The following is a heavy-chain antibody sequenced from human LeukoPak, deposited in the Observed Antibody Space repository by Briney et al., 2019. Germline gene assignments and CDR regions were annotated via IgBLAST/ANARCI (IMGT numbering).Heavy chain of an antibody. CDR1: GYTFTSYG. J-gene: IGHJ6*02. D-gene: IGHD3-9*01. Sequence: ASVKVSCKASGYTFTSYGISWVRQAPGQGLEWMGWISAYNGNTNYAQKLQGRVTMTTDTSTSTAYMELRSLRSDDTAVYYCARGPIPPVLRYFDWPTSYYYYGMDVWGQGTTVTVSS. CDR3: ARGPIPPVLRYFDWPTSYYYYGMDV. V-gene: IGHV1-18*01. CDR2: ISAYNGNT.